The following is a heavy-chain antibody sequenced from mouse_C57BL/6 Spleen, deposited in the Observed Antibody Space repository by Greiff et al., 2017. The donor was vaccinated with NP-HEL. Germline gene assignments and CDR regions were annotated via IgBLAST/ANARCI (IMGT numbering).Heavy chain of an antibody. J-gene: IGHJ4*01. V-gene: IGHV10-1*01. CDR3: VRDGNYDAMDY. Sequence: DVHLVESGGGLVQPKGSLKLSCAASGFSFNAYAMNWVRQAPGKGLEWVARIRSKSNNYATYYADSVKDRFTISRDDSESMLYLQMNNLKTEDTAMYYCVRDGNYDAMDYWGQGTSVTVSS. CDR1: GFSFNAYA. D-gene: IGHD2-1*01. CDR2: IRSKSNNYAT.